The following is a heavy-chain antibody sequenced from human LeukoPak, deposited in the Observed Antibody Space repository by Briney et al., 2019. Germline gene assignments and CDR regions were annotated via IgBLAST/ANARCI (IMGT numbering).Heavy chain of an antibody. CDR2: INPNSGGT. D-gene: IGHD3-22*01. J-gene: IGHJ4*02. V-gene: IGHV1-2*02. Sequence: ASVKVSCKASGYTFTSNYIHWVRQAPGQGLEWMGWINPNSGGTNYAQKFQGRVTMTRDTSICTAYMELSRLRSDDTALYYCARVLNYYDSSGYYCYYFDYWGQGTLVTVSS. CDR1: GYTFTSNY. CDR3: ARVLNYYDSSGYYCYYFDY.